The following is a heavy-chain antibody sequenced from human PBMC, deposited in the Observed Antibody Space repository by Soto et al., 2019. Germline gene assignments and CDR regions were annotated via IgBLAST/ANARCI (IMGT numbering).Heavy chain of an antibody. D-gene: IGHD6-13*01. CDR2: ISYDGSNL. CDR3: ARGYSSSCYGLGFGAFDI. CDR1: GVSFSSYA. Sequence: SRRLAGAAAGVSFSSYARRWGRQAPGKGREWVAVISYDGSNLYCANSVKGRFTISGANSNPTLYLPMNSLRAEDTAVYDCARGYSSSCYGLGFGAFDIWRQGTMVTISS. V-gene: IGHV3-30-3*01. J-gene: IGHJ3*02.